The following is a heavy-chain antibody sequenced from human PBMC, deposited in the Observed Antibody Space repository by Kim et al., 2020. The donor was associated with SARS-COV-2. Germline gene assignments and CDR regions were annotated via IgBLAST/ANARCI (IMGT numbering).Heavy chain of an antibody. CDR2: T. Sequence: TRDSQRLQCRVTITRDTSASTAYMELSSLRSEDLAVYFCATTERTDAEFDFWGQGTLVTVSS. CDR3: ATTERTDAEFDF. D-gene: IGHD1-1*01. V-gene: IGHV1-3*01. J-gene: IGHJ4*02.